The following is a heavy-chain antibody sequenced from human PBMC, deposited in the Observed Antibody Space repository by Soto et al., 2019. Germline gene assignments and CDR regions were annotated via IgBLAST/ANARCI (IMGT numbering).Heavy chain of an antibody. CDR2: ISAYNGNT. Sequence: GASVKVSCKASGYTFTSYGISWVRQAPGQGLEWMGWISAYNGNTNYAQKLQGRVTMTTDTSTSTAYMELRSLRSDDTAVYYCARSLRGILTGYYVFDYWGQGTLVTVYS. CDR1: GYTFTSYG. J-gene: IGHJ4*02. D-gene: IGHD3-9*01. V-gene: IGHV1-18*01. CDR3: ARSLRGILTGYYVFDY.